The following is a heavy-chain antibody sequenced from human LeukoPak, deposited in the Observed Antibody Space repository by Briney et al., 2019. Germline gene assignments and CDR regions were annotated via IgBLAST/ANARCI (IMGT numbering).Heavy chain of an antibody. CDR2: IRYDGSNK. Sequence: GGSLRLSCAASGFTFSSYGMHWVRQAPGKGLEWVAFIRYDGSNKYYADSVKVRFTISRDNSKNTLYLQMNSLRAEDTAVYYCAKGAGITMIVVADFDYWGQGTLVTVSS. CDR3: AKGAGITMIVVADFDY. J-gene: IGHJ4*02. V-gene: IGHV3-30*02. D-gene: IGHD3-22*01. CDR1: GFTFSSYG.